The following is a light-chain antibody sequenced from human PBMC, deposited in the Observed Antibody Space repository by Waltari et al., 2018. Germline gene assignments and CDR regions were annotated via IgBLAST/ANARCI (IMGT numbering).Light chain of an antibody. CDR2: AAS. Sequence: DIQMTQSPLSLSASVGDRVTIPCRARQTSSKYLNWYQQKPGKAPKLLIHAASRLQSGVPSRFSGSGSETEFTLTINSLQLEDFATYYCQQTYTTPTWTFGQGTRVEIK. CDR1: QTSSKY. J-gene: IGKJ1*01. CDR3: QQTYTTPTWT. V-gene: IGKV1-39*01.